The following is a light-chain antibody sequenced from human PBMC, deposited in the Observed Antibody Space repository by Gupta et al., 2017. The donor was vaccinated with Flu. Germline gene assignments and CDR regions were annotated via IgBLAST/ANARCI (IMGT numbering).Light chain of an antibody. CDR3: MQCEHCPRT. Sequence: DVVMTQSPLSLSVTLGQPASISCRSSQGLVYSDGNTYLHWFQQRPGQTPRRLIHLGSYRDSGVPDRFSGSGSGTDFTLKISSVEAEDVGIYCCMQCEHCPRTFGQGTRVEVK. CDR1: QGLVYSDGNTY. CDR2: LGS. J-gene: IGKJ5*01. V-gene: IGKV2-30*01.